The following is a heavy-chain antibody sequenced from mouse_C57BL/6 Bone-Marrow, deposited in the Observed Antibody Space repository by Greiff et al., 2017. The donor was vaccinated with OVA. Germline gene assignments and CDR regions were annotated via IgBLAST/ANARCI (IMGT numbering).Heavy chain of an antibody. CDR1: GFTFSSYG. V-gene: IGHV5-6*01. Sequence: EVKLVESGGDLVKPGGSLKLSCAASGFTFSSYGMSWVRQTPDKRLEWVATISSGGSYTYYPDSVKGRFTISRDNAKNTLYLQMSSLKSEDTAMYYCASLYLDYWGQGTTLTVSS. CDR2: ISSGGSYT. J-gene: IGHJ2*01. CDR3: ASLYLDY.